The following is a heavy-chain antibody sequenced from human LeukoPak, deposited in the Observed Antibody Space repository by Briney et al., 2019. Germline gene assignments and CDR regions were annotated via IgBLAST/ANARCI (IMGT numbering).Heavy chain of an antibody. CDR1: DFNFITYA. Sequence: GGSLRLSCAASDFNFITYAMSWVRQVPGKGLEWVSTISGGGDVTYYADSVKGRFTISRDNSKNTLYLQMNSLRVEDTAVYYCARDSSMLRGPLVIYYFDFWGQGTLVTVSS. J-gene: IGHJ4*02. V-gene: IGHV3-23*01. CDR3: ARDSSMLRGPLVIYYFDF. D-gene: IGHD3-10*01. CDR2: ISGGGDVT.